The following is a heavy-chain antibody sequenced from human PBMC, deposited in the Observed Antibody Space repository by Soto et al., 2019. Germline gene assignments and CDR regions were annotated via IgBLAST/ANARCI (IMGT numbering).Heavy chain of an antibody. CDR3: ARDQDLSYYYDSSGPLYNWFDP. CDR1: GGSISSGGYS. J-gene: IGHJ5*02. Sequence: SQTLSLTCAVSGGSISSGGYSWSSIRQPPGKGLEWIGYIYHSGSTYYSPSLKSRVTISVDRSKNQFSLKLSSVTAADTAVYYCARDQDLSYYYDSSGPLYNWFDPWGQGTQVTVSS. CDR2: IYHSGST. V-gene: IGHV4-30-2*01. D-gene: IGHD3-22*01.